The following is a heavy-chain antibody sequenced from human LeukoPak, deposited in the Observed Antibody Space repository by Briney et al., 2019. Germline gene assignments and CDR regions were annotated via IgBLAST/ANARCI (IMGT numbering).Heavy chain of an antibody. Sequence: PSETLSLTCTVSGGSISSYYWSWIRQPPGKGLEWIGYIYYSGSTNYNPSLKSRVTISVDTSKNQFSLKLSSVTAADTAVYYCARDRGTIAAAFPWGQGTLVTVSS. J-gene: IGHJ5*02. CDR1: GGSISSYY. CDR3: ARDRGTIAAAFP. D-gene: IGHD6-13*01. CDR2: IYYSGST. V-gene: IGHV4-59*12.